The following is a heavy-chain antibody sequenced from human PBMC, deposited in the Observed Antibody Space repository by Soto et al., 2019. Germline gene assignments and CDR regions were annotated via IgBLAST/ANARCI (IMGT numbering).Heavy chain of an antibody. V-gene: IGHV3-13*01. CDR1: GFNFSSYD. D-gene: IGHD6-6*01. Sequence: GGSLRLSCAASGFNFSSYDMHWVRQVTGKGLEGVSVIGTAGDTYYPGSVKGRFTISRENAKNSLYLQMNSLRAGDTAVYYCARGSRPDDYNYYYYMDVWGKGTTVPVPS. CDR3: ARGSRPDDYNYYYYMDV. J-gene: IGHJ6*03. CDR2: IGTAGDT.